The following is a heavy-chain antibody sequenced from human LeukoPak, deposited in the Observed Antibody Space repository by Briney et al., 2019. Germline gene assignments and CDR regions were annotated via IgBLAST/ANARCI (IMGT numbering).Heavy chain of an antibody. CDR2: ISGSGDST. J-gene: IGHJ3*02. CDR1: GFXFSSYA. Sequence: GGSLRLSCAASGFXFSSYAISWVRQAPGMGPEWVSAISGSGDSTYYADSVKGRFTISRDNSKNTLHLQMNSLRAEDTAVYYCAKCLDAFDIWGQGRMVTVSS. V-gene: IGHV3-23*01. CDR3: AKCLDAFDI.